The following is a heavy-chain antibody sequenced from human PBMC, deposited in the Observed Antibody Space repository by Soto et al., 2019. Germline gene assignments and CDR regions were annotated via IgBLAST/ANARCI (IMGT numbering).Heavy chain of an antibody. J-gene: IGHJ6*02. Sequence: QVQLQESGPGLVKPSGTLSLTCAVSGGSISSSNWWSWVRQPPGKGLEWIGEIYHSGSTNYNPSLKGRVTISVDKSKNQFSLKLSSVTAADTAVYYCARDTTIFGVAPRYYGMDVWGQGTTVTVSS. CDR3: ARDTTIFGVAPRYYGMDV. CDR2: IYHSGST. V-gene: IGHV4-4*02. CDR1: GGSISSSNW. D-gene: IGHD3-3*01.